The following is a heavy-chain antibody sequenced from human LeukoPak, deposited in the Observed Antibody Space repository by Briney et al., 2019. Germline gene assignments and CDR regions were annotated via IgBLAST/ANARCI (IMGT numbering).Heavy chain of an antibody. CDR2: IHYGGST. CDR3: ACGTYYYFDY. D-gene: IGHD1-26*01. CDR1: GASISSCY. V-gene: IGHV4-59*01. Sequence: SETLSLTCTVSGASISSCYWSLIRQPPGKGLEWIGYIHYGGSTNYNPSLKSRVTISVDTSKNQFSLNLNSVTAADTALYYCACGTYYYFDYWGQGALVTVSS. J-gene: IGHJ4*02.